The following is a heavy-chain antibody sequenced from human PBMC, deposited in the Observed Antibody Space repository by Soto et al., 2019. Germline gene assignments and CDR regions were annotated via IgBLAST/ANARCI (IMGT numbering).Heavy chain of an antibody. CDR1: GGSISSSSYY. Sequence: PSETLSLTCTVSGGSISSSSYYWGWILPPPGKGLEWIGSIFYSGSTYYNPSLKRRVTIAVDTSKNQFSLKLSSVTATDTAVYYCACIFSWGDGYGYYDNGMDDWGQGTPVTV. D-gene: IGHD5-18*01. J-gene: IGHJ6*02. V-gene: IGHV4-39*01. CDR2: IFYSGST. CDR3: ACIFSWGDGYGYYDNGMDD.